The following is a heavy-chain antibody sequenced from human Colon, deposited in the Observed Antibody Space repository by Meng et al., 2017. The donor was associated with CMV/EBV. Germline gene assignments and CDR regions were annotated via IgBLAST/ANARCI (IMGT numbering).Heavy chain of an antibody. V-gene: IGHV3-30*03. CDR3: ARATSGMEAAEEAFDI. CDR1: GFTLRSYW. J-gene: IGHJ3*02. Sequence: GESLKISCAASGFTLRSYWMSWVRQAPGKGLEWVAVISYDGSNKYYADSVKGRFTISRDNSKNTLYLQMNSLRPEDTGVYYCARATSGMEAAEEAFDIWGQGTMVTVSS. CDR2: ISYDGSNK. D-gene: IGHD6-13*01.